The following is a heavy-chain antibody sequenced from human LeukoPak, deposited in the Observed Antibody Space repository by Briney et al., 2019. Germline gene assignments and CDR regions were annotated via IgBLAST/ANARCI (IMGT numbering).Heavy chain of an antibody. Sequence: GGSLRLSCAASGFTFSNSGMHWVRQAPGKGLEWVSYISSSSTIKYYADSVKGRFTISRDNAKNSLWLQMNSLRAEDTALYYCARLSSVWQIVTRGAIDYWGRGTLVTVSS. V-gene: IGHV3-48*01. D-gene: IGHD3-10*01. J-gene: IGHJ4*02. CDR2: ISSSSTIK. CDR3: ARLSSVWQIVTRGAIDY. CDR1: GFTFSNSG.